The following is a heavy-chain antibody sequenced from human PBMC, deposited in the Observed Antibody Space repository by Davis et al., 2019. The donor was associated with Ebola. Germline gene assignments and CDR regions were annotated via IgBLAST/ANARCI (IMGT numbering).Heavy chain of an antibody. CDR3: ARDMRLEGAVDY. D-gene: IGHD1-26*01. CDR1: GFTFSSYG. V-gene: IGHV3-33*01. J-gene: IGHJ4*02. CDR2: IWYDGSNK. Sequence: GASLKISCAASGFTFSSYGMHWVRQAPGKGLEWVAVIWYDGSNKYYADSVKGRFTISRDNSKNTLYLQMGSLRAEDMAVYYCARDMRLEGAVDYWGQGTLVTVSS.